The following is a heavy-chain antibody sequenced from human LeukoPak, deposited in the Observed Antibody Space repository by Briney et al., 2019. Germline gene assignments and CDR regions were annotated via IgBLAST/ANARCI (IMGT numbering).Heavy chain of an antibody. CDR3: VREYHGGYFDF. CDR2: VYPSAGTS. J-gene: IGHJ4*02. D-gene: IGHD3-16*01. V-gene: IGHV1-46*03. Sequence: SVKVSCKASGYIFTSYYMHWVRQAPGQGLEWLGVVYPSAGTSDPAQRFRARITLSDDTSTSTAYMELRSLKSEDTAIYFCVREYHGGYFDFWGQGTLVTVSS. CDR1: GYIFTSYY.